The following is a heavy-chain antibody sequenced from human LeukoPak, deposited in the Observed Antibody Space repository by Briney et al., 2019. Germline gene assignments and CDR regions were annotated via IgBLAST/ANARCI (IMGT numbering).Heavy chain of an antibody. J-gene: IGHJ4*02. D-gene: IGHD5-18*01. CDR1: GGTFSSYA. CDR3: ASVPLHLYSYGTHFDY. CDR2: IIPIFGTA. Sequence: SVTVSCKASGGTFSSYAISWVRQAPGQGLEWMGGIIPIFGTANYAQKCQGRVTITADESTSTAYMELSSLRSEDTAVYYCASVPLHLYSYGTHFDYWGQGTLVTVSS. V-gene: IGHV1-69*13.